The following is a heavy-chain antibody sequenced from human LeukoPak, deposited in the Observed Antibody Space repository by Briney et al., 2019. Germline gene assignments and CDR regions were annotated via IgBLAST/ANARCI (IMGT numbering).Heavy chain of an antibody. D-gene: IGHD3-10*01. V-gene: IGHV4-34*01. CDR2: INHSGST. Sequence: SETLSLTCAVYGGSFSGYYWSWIRQPPGKGLEWIGEINHSGSTNYNPYLKSRVTISVDTSKNQFSLKLSSVTAADTAVYYCARGSPRGYGSGSYVRSWFHPRGQGTLVTVSS. CDR3: ARGSPRGYGSGSYVRSWFHP. CDR1: GGSFSGYY. J-gene: IGHJ5*02.